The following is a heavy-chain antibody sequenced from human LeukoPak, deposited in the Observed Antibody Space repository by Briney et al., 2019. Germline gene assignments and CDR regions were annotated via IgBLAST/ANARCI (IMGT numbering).Heavy chain of an antibody. CDR3: ARGYSYSWNGY. CDR1: GYTFTGYY. Sequence: ASVKVSCKASGYTFTGYYLYWVRQAPGQGLEWMGWINPNSGDTTYAQKFQDRVTMTRDTSISTAYMELTRVTSDDTAVYFCARGYSYSWNGYWGQGTLVTVSS. CDR2: INPNSGDT. D-gene: IGHD1-1*01. J-gene: IGHJ4*02. V-gene: IGHV1-2*02.